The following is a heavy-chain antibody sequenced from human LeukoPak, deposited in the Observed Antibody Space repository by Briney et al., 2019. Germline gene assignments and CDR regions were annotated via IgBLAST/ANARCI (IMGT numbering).Heavy chain of an antibody. D-gene: IGHD6-13*01. CDR1: GYTSTSYG. CDR2: MNPNSGNT. Sequence: GASVKVSCKASGYTSTSYGISWVRQATGQGLEWMGWMNPNSGNTGYAQKFQGRVTMTRNTSISTAYMELSSLRSEDTAVYYCARGSIAAASGDYWGQGTLVTVSS. J-gene: IGHJ4*02. CDR3: ARGSIAAASGDY. V-gene: IGHV1-8*02.